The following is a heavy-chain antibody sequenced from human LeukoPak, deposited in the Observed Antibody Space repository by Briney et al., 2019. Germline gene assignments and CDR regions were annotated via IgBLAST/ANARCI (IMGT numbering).Heavy chain of an antibody. V-gene: IGHV3-30*03. J-gene: IGHJ5*02. Sequence: PGGSRRLSCAASGFTFSSYGMHWVRQAPGKGLEWVAVISYDGSNKYYADSVKGRFTISRDNSKNTLYLQMNSLRAEDTAVYYCARRARRGYNWFDPWGQGALVTVSS. CDR2: ISYDGSNK. D-gene: IGHD6-6*01. CDR1: GFTFSSYG. CDR3: ARRARRGYNWFDP.